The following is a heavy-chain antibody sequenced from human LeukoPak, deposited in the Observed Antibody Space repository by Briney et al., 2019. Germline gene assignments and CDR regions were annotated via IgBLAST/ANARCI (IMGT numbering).Heavy chain of an antibody. Sequence: GGSLRLSCAASGFTFSSYAMTWVRQAPGKGLEWVSAISGSGGSTYFADSVKGRFTVSRDNSKDTLYLQMNSLRAEDTAVYYCAKDRQGYWADSFDYWGQGTLVTVSS. J-gene: IGHJ4*02. CDR2: ISGSGGST. CDR1: GFTFSSYA. V-gene: IGHV3-23*01. D-gene: IGHD6-13*01. CDR3: AKDRQGYWADSFDY.